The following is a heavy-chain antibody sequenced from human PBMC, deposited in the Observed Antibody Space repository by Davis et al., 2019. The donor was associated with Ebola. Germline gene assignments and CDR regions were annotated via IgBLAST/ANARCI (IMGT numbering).Heavy chain of an antibody. D-gene: IGHD1-26*01. J-gene: IGHJ6*04. CDR1: GDSVSSGG. CDR3: ARGWVRNGMDV. Sequence: LRLSCAISGDSVSSGGWNWIRQSPSRGLEWLGRTYYTSKWNDDYAVSVKGRLTINPDTSKNQFSLQLNSVTPEDTAVYYCARGWVRNGMDVWGEGTTVTVSS. CDR2: TYYTSKWND. V-gene: IGHV6-1*01.